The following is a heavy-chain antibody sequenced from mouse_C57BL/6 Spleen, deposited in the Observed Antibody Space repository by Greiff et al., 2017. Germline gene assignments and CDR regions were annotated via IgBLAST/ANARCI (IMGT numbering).Heavy chain of an antibody. CDR3: TRSMVTTGAPYFDY. V-gene: IGHV1-15*01. CDR1: GYTFTDYE. D-gene: IGHD2-2*01. J-gene: IGHJ2*01. Sequence: QVQLQQSGAELVRPGASVTLSCKASGYTFTDYEMHWVKQTPVHGLEWIGAIDPETGGTAYNQKFKGKAILTADKSSSTAYMELRSLTSEDSAVYYCTRSMVTTGAPYFDYWGQGTTLTVSS. CDR2: IDPETGGT.